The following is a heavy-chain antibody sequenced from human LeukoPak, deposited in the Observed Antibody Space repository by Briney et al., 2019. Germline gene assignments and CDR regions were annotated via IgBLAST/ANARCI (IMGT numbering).Heavy chain of an antibody. CDR1: GGSISSSSYY. Sequence: PSETLSLTCTVSGGSISSSSYYWSWIRQPPGKGLEWIGYIYYSGSTYYNPSLKSRVTISVDTSKNQFSLKLSSVTAADTAVYYCARKMRWLRALDYWGQGTLVTVSS. J-gene: IGHJ4*02. D-gene: IGHD5-24*01. CDR2: IYYSGST. CDR3: ARKMRWLRALDY. V-gene: IGHV4-30-4*08.